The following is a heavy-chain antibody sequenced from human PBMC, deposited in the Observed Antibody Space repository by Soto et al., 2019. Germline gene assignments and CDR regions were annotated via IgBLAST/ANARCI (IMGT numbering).Heavy chain of an antibody. V-gene: IGHV1-69*13. CDR1: GGTFSSYA. CDR2: IIPIFGTA. J-gene: IGHJ4*02. Sequence: SVKVSCKASGGTFSSYAINLVRQAPGQGLEWMGGIIPIFGTANYAQKFQGRVTITADESTSTAYMELSSLRSEDTAVYYCAREREYGAVAGKLDYWGQGTMVTVSS. D-gene: IGHD6-19*01. CDR3: AREREYGAVAGKLDY.